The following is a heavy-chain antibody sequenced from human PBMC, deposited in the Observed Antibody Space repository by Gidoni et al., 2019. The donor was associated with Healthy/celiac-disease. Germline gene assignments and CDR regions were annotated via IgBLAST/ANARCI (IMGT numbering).Heavy chain of an antibody. V-gene: IGHV3-30*18. Sequence: QVQLVESGGGVVQPGRSLRLSCAASGFTFSSYGMHWVRQAPGKGLECVAVISYDGSNKYYADSVKGRFTISRDNSKNTLYLQMNSLRAEDTAVYYCAKDGMSKKFKGTTVTGYYFDYWGQGTLVTVSS. CDR1: GFTFSSYG. CDR3: AKDGMSKKFKGTTVTGYYFDY. J-gene: IGHJ4*02. D-gene: IGHD4-17*01. CDR2: ISYDGSNK.